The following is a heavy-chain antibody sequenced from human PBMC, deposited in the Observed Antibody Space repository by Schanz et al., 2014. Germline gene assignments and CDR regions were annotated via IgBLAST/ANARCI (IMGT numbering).Heavy chain of an antibody. CDR3: ARPALWFGDNCFDP. J-gene: IGHJ5*02. CDR1: GFTFSSYW. V-gene: IGHV3-74*01. D-gene: IGHD3-10*01. Sequence: EVQLVESGGGLVQPGGSLSLSCAASGFTFSSYWMHWVRQAPGKGLVWVSRIKDDGSATTYADSVKGRFTISRDNAKNTLYLQMNSLRAEDTAVYYCARPALWFGDNCFDPWGQGTLVTVSS. CDR2: IKDDGSAT.